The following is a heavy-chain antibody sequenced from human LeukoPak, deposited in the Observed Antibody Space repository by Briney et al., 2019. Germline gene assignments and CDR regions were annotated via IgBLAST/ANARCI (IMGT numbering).Heavy chain of an antibody. CDR3: ARGFRIAVAVVGWFDP. CDR2: IYNSGGT. CDR1: GFTFSSYS. Sequence: GSLRLSCAASGFTFSSYSMNWIRQPPGKGLEWIGYIYNSGGTNYNPSLKSRVTISVDTSKNQFSLKLSSVTAADTAVYYCARGFRIAVAVVGWFDPWGQGTLVTVSS. J-gene: IGHJ5*02. V-gene: IGHV4-59*01. D-gene: IGHD6-19*01.